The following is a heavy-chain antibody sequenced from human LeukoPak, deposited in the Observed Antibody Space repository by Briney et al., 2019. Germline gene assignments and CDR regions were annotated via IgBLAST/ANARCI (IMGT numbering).Heavy chain of an antibody. D-gene: IGHD3-10*01. CDR3: AKCPGTLVRGVIPAFDI. V-gene: IGHV3-30*18. CDR1: GFTFSSYA. J-gene: IGHJ3*02. Sequence: PGGSLRLSCAASGFTFSSYAMHWVRQAPGKGLEWVAVISYDGSNKYYADSVKGRFTISRDNSKNTVYLQMNSLRAEDTAVYYCAKCPGTLVRGVIPAFDIWGQGTMVTVSS. CDR2: ISYDGSNK.